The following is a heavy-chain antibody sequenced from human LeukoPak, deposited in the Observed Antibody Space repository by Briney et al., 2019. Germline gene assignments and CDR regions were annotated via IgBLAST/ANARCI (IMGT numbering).Heavy chain of an antibody. CDR3: ARGAYDILTGYLFDY. Sequence: GASVKVSCKASGGTFISYAISWVRQAPGQGLEWMGGIIPIFGTANYAQKFQGRVTITAAESTSTAYMELSSLRSEDTAVYYCARGAYDILTGYLFDYWGQGTLVTVSS. D-gene: IGHD3-9*01. J-gene: IGHJ4*02. V-gene: IGHV1-69*13. CDR1: GGTFISYA. CDR2: IIPIFGTA.